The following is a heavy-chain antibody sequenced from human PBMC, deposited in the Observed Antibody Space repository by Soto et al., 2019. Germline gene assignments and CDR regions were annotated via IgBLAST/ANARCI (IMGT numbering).Heavy chain of an antibody. D-gene: IGHD6-19*01. CDR1: GFTFSNAW. V-gene: IGHV3-15*07. Sequence: GGSLRLSCAASGFTFSNAWMNWVRQAPGKGLEWVGRIKSKTDGGTTDYAAPVKGRFTISRDDSKNTLYLQMNSLKTEDTAVYYCTTALSPQGWLDNYYYYYGMDVWGQGTTVTVSS. J-gene: IGHJ6*02. CDR2: IKSKTDGGTT. CDR3: TTALSPQGWLDNYYYYYGMDV.